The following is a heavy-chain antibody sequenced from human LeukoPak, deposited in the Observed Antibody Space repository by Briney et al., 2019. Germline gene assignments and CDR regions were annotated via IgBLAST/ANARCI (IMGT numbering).Heavy chain of an antibody. CDR2: ISVYNGNT. CDR1: GYIFTSYG. Sequence: VASVKVSCKASGYIFTSYGISWVRQAPGQGLEWMGWISVYNGNTKYAQKFQGRVTLTTDTSTSTAYMELRSLRSDDTAVYYCARVASYRKSDYWGQGILVTVSS. J-gene: IGHJ4*02. CDR3: ARVASYRKSDY. V-gene: IGHV1-18*01. D-gene: IGHD1-26*01.